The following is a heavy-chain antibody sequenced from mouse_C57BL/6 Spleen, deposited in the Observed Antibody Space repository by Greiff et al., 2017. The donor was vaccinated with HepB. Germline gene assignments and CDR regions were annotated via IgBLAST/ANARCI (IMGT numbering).Heavy chain of an antibody. CDR1: GFTFSSYA. Sequence: EVQVVESGGGLVKPGGSLKLSCAASGFTFSSYAMSWVRQTPEKRLEWVATISDGGSYTYYPDNVKGRFTISRDNAKNNLYLQMSHLKSEDTAMYYCARDTDYDYPFAYWGQGTLVTVSA. CDR3: ARDTDYDYPFAY. V-gene: IGHV5-4*01. J-gene: IGHJ3*01. CDR2: ISDGGSYT. D-gene: IGHD2-4*01.